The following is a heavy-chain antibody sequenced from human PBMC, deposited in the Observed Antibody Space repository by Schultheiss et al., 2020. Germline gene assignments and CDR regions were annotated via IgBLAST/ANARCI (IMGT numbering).Heavy chain of an antibody. CDR2: IYYSGST. CDR1: GGSISSYY. V-gene: IGHV4-59*08. J-gene: IGHJ4*02. D-gene: IGHD4-17*01. CDR3: ARHDYGDYVRFPDY. Sequence: SETLSLTCTVSGGSISSYYWSWIRQPPGKGLEWIGYIYYSGSTNYNPSLKSRVTISVDTSKNQFSLKLSSVTAADTAVYYCARHDYGDYVRFPDYWGQGTLVTVYS.